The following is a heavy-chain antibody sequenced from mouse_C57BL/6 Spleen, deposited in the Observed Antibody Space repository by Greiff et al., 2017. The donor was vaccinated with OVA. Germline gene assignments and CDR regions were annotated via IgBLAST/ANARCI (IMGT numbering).Heavy chain of an antibody. V-gene: IGHV1-53*01. CDR1: GYTFTSYW. J-gene: IGHJ3*01. Sequence: QVQLKQPGTELVKPGASVKLSCKASGYTFTSYWMHWVKQRPGQGLEWIGNINPSNGGTNYNEKFKSKATLTVDKSSSTAYRQLSSLTSEDSAVYYCEREGDWGAWFAYWGQGTLVTVSA. CDR3: EREGDWGAWFAY. D-gene: IGHD2-13*01. CDR2: INPSNGGT.